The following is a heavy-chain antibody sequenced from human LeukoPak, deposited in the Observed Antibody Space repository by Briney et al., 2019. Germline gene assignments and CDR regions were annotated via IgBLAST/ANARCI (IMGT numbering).Heavy chain of an antibody. J-gene: IGHJ4*02. Sequence: SETLSLTCAVSGGSISSGGYSWSWVRQPPGKGLEWIGYIYHSGSTYYNPSLKSRVTISVDRSKNQFSLKLSSVTAADTAVYYCARVRDYVLYFDYWGQGTLVTVSS. V-gene: IGHV4-30-2*01. CDR2: IYHSGST. CDR1: GGSISSGGYS. D-gene: IGHD4-17*01. CDR3: ARVRDYVLYFDY.